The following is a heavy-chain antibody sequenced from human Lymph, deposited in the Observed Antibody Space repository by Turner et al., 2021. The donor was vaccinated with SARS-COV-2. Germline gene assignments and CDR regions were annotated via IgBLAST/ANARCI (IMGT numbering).Heavy chain of an antibody. CDR1: GFTFSSYG. J-gene: IGHJ6*02. CDR2: ISYDGSNK. D-gene: IGHD3-3*01. Sequence: QGQLVESGGGVVQPGRSLRLSCAATGFTFSSYGMHWVRQDPGKGLEWVAVISYDGSNKYYADSVKGRFTISRDNSKNTLYLQMNSLRAEDTAVYYCAKVRSIFGVVIGGMDVWGQGTTVTVSS. V-gene: IGHV3-30*18. CDR3: AKVRSIFGVVIGGMDV.